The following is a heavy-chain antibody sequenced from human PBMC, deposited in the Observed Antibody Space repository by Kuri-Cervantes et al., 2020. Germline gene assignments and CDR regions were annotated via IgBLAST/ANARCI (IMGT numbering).Heavy chain of an antibody. D-gene: IGHD3-3*01. V-gene: IGHV4-4*02. CDR1: GGSISSSNW. CDR2: IYHSGST. J-gene: IGHJ6*02. CDR3: AREVTNYDFWSGQVGYYGMDV. Sequence: SETLSLTCTVSGGSISSSNWWSWVRQPPGKGLEWIGEIYHSGSTNYNPSLKSRVTISVDKSKNQFSLKLSSVTAADTAVYYCAREVTNYDFWSGQVGYYGMDVWGQGTTVTVSS.